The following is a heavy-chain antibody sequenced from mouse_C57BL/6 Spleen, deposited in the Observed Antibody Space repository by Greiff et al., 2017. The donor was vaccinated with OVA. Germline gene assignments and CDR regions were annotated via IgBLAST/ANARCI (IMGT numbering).Heavy chain of an antibody. J-gene: IGHJ4*01. CDR3: ARVGLLYAMDY. CDR1: GYSITSGYY. Sequence: ESGPGLVKPSQSLSLTCSVTGYSITSGYYWNWIRQFPGNKLEWMGYISYDGSNNYNPSLKNRISITRDTSKNQFFLKLNSVTTEDTATYYCARVGLLYAMDYWGQGTSVTVSS. CDR2: ISYDGSN. V-gene: IGHV3-6*01. D-gene: IGHD1-1*01.